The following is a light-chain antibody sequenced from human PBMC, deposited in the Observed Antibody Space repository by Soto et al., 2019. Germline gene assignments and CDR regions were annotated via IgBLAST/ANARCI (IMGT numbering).Light chain of an antibody. J-gene: IGKJ1*01. V-gene: IGKV1-39*01. CDR3: QQGYSTPWT. Sequence: DIQMTQSPSSLSASVGDRVTITCRASQGVSAYLLWYQQRQGTAPRLLIYAASNLVSGVPSRFSGSGSGTTFTLTLNSLQPEDFATYYCQQGYSTPWTFGQGTKVEIK. CDR1: QGVSAY. CDR2: AAS.